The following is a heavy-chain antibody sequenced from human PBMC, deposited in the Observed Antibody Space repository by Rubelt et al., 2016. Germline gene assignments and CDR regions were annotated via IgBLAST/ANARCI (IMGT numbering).Heavy chain of an antibody. CDR3: ATDWGRGAFDI. CDR2: FDPEDGET. D-gene: IGHD3-16*01. Sequence: QVQLVQSGAEVKKPGASVKVSCKVSGYTLTELSMHWVRQAPGKGLEWMGGFDPEDGETIYAQKFQGRVTMTEGTSTDTAYMELSSLRSEDTAVYYCATDWGRGAFDIWGQGTVVTVSS. J-gene: IGHJ3*02. V-gene: IGHV1-24*01. CDR1: GYTLTELS.